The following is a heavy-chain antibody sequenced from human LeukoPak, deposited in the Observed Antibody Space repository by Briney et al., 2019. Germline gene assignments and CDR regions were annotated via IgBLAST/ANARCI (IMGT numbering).Heavy chain of an antibody. CDR1: GFTFSNYG. V-gene: IGHV3-33*01. CDR3: ATSREYSGYDPGH. D-gene: IGHD5-12*01. Sequence: PGGSLRLSCAASGFTFSNYGMHWVRQAPGKGLEWVAVIWYDGSSKYYADSVKGRFTISRDNSKNTLYLQMNSLRAEDTAVYYCATSREYSGYDPGHWGQGTLVTVSS. CDR2: IWYDGSSK. J-gene: IGHJ4*02.